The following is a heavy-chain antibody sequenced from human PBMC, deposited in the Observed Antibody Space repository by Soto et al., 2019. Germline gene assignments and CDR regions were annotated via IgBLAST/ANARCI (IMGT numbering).Heavy chain of an antibody. CDR1: GFTFSDYY. J-gene: IGHJ4*02. CDR3: ARVNILTGYYYFDY. CDR2: ISSSSSYT. D-gene: IGHD3-9*01. V-gene: IGHV3-11*06. Sequence: GGSLRLSCAASGFTFSDYYMSWMRQAPGKGLEWVSYISSSSSYTNYADSVKGRFTISRDNAKNSLYLQMNSLRAEDTAVYYCARVNILTGYYYFDYWGQGTLVTVSS.